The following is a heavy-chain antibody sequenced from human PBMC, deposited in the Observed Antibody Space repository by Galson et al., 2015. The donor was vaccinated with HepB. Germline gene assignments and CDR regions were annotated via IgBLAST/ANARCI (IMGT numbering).Heavy chain of an antibody. CDR3: ASSHSSLPADY. CDR2: INSDGSST. V-gene: IGHV3-74*01. CDR1: GFTFSSYW. J-gene: IGHJ4*02. Sequence: SLRLSCAASGFTFSSYWMHWVRQAPGKGLVWVSRINSDGSSTSYADSVKGRFTISRDNAKNTLYLQMNSLRAEDTAVYYCASSHSSLPADYWGQGTLVTVSS. D-gene: IGHD2-15*01.